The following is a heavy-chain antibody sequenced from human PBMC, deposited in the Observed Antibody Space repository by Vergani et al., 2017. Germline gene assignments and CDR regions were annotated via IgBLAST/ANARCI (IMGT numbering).Heavy chain of an antibody. CDR2: IYYSGST. J-gene: IGHJ6*02. CDR3: ARDGSIAAAGTDYYYGMDV. CDR1: GGSISSSSYY. D-gene: IGHD6-13*01. V-gene: IGHV4-39*07. Sequence: QLQLQESGPGLVKPSETLSLTCTVSGGSISSSSYYWGWIRQPPGKGLEWIGYIYYSGSTYYNPSLKSRVTISVDTSKNQFSLKLSSVTAADTAVYYCARDGSIAAAGTDYYYGMDVWGQGTTVTVSS.